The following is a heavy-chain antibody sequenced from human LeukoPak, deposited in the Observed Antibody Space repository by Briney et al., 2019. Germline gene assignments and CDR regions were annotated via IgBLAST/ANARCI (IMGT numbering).Heavy chain of an antibody. V-gene: IGHV4-34*01. CDR3: ARVGYTSGWYPDY. J-gene: IGHJ4*02. CDR1: GGSFSGYY. Sequence: SETLSLTCAVYGGSFSGYYWSWIRQPPGKGLEWIGEINHSGNTNYNPSLKSRVTISVDTSKNQFSLKLSSVTAADTAFYYCARVGYTSGWYPDYWGQGTLVTVSS. CDR2: INHSGNT. D-gene: IGHD6-19*01.